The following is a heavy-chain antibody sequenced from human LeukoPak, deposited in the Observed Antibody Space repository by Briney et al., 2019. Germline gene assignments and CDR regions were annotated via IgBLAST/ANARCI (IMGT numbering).Heavy chain of an antibody. CDR2: IYHSGST. CDR1: GGSLSSYY. Sequence: SETLSLTCTVSGGSLSSYYWSWIRQPPGKGLEWIGYIYHSGSTNYNPSLKSRVTISLATSKNQFSLKLSSVTAADTAVYYCARDNLGGIDYWGQGTLVTVSS. V-gene: IGHV4-59*01. CDR3: ARDNLGGIDY. D-gene: IGHD3-16*01. J-gene: IGHJ4*02.